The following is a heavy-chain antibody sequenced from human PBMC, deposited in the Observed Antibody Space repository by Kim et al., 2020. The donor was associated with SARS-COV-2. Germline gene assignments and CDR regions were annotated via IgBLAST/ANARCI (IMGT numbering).Heavy chain of an antibody. V-gene: IGHV4-34*01. J-gene: IGHJ4*02. CDR2: IYPSGST. Sequence: SETLSLTCAVYGASFSGYYWSWIRQSPGKRLEWIGEIYPSGSTSYNPSLQSRFTISIDTSKSHMSLRLTSVTAADTAVYFCARGQDTAKTGYWGQGTLVT. CDR1: GASFSGYY. D-gene: IGHD5-18*01. CDR3: ARGQDTAKTGY.